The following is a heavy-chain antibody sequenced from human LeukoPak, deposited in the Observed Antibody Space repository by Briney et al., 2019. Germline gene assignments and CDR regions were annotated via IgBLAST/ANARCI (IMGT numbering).Heavy chain of an antibody. CDR2: IHYSGKA. CDR1: GGSISGYY. J-gene: IGHJ6*02. CDR3: ARFGVYYDMDV. D-gene: IGHD3-16*01. Sequence: SETLSLTCTVSGGSISGYYWTWIRQPPGKGLEWIGQIHYSGKADYNPSLRSRITISVDTSKNQMSLKLSSVTAADTAVYYCARFGVYYDMDVWGQGTTATVSS. V-gene: IGHV4-59*01.